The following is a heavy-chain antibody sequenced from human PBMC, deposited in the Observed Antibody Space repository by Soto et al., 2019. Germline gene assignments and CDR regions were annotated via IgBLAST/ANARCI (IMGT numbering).Heavy chain of an antibody. V-gene: IGHV1-8*01. CDR1: GYTFTSYD. CDR3: ARSILWSTGFDY. J-gene: IGHJ4*02. D-gene: IGHD2-21*01. Sequence: ASVKVSCKASGYTFTSYDINWVRQATGQGLEWMGWMNPNSGNTGYAQKFQGRVTMTRNTSISTAYMELSSLRSEDTAVYYCARSILWSTGFDYWGQGTLVTVYS. CDR2: MNPNSGNT.